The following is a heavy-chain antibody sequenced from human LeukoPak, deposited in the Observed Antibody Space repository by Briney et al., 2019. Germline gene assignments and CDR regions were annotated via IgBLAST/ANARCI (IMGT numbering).Heavy chain of an antibody. CDR3: ARAGYYYDSSGYYYFDY. CDR2: IYYSGST. D-gene: IGHD3-22*01. Sequence: SEALSLTCTVSGGSIYSSSYYWGWIRQPPGKGLEWIGSIYYSGSTNYNPSLKSRVTISVDTSKNQFSLKLSSVTAADTAVYYCARAGYYYDSSGYYYFDYWGQGTLVTVSS. CDR1: GGSIYSSSYY. J-gene: IGHJ4*02. V-gene: IGHV4-39*07.